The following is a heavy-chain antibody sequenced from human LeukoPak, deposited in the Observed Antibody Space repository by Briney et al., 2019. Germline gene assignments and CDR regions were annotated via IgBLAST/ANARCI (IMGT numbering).Heavy chain of an antibody. V-gene: IGHV4-34*01. Sequence: SETLSLTCAVYGGSFSGYYWSWIRQPPGKGLEWIGEINHSGSTNYNPSLKSRVTISVDTSKNRFSLKLSSVTAADTAVYYCASHSSPGGSFDYWGQGTLVTVSS. CDR3: ASHSSPGGSFDY. CDR1: GGSFSGYY. D-gene: IGHD1-14*01. CDR2: INHSGST. J-gene: IGHJ4*02.